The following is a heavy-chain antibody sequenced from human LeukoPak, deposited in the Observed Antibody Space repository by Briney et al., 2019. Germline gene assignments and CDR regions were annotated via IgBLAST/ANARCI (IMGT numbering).Heavy chain of an antibody. V-gene: IGHV3-66*01. D-gene: IGHD5/OR15-5a*01. CDR1: GFTVSSNY. CDR2: IYSGGST. J-gene: IGHJ3*02. Sequence: GRSLRLSCAASGFTVSSNYMSWVRQAPGKGLEWVSVIYSGGSTYYADSVKGRFTISRDNSKNTLYLQMNSLRAEDTAVYYCARSFSVADAFDIWGQGTMVTVSS. CDR3: ARSFSVADAFDI.